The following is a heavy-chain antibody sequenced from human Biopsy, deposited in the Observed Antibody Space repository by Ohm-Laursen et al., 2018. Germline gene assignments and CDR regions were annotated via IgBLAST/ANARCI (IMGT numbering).Heavy chain of an antibody. CDR1: GASIEDYY. V-gene: IGHV4-59*12. Sequence: SETLSLTCTVSGASIEDYYWTWIRQAPGKTLEWIASINYRGNTNYNPSLKSRVTMSAHTSTNQFSLKLTSVTAADTAVYYCARDSRRTAREGGMDVWGQGTTVTVSS. CDR2: INYRGNT. D-gene: IGHD6-6*01. CDR3: ARDSRRTAREGGMDV. J-gene: IGHJ6*02.